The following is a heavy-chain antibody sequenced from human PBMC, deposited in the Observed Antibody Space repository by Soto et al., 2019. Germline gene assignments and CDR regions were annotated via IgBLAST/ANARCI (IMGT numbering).Heavy chain of an antibody. J-gene: IGHJ6*01. V-gene: IGHV4-4*02. Sequence: QVQLQEAGPGLVKPSGTLSLTCAVSGGSISSSNWWSWVRQPPGKGLEGIGEIYHGGSTNYNPSLKTRVTISVDKSQPQFSLELGSVTAADTAVYYCARDRSIAVAGNYGMDVWGQGTTVTVSS. CDR2: IYHGGST. D-gene: IGHD6-19*01. CDR3: ARDRSIAVAGNYGMDV. CDR1: GGSISSSNW.